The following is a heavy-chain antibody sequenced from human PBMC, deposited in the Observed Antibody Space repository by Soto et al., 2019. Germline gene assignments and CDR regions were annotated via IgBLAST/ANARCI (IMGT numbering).Heavy chain of an antibody. CDR2: IDPSDSYT. Sequence: GESLKISCKSSVYSFTTYWISWVRQMPGKGLEWMGRIDPSDSYTNYSPSFQGHVTVSIDKSISTAYLQWSSLKASDTAMYYCARRSDWFDLWGQGTLVTVSS. V-gene: IGHV5-10-1*01. CDR1: VYSFTTYW. J-gene: IGHJ5*02. CDR3: ARRSDWFDL.